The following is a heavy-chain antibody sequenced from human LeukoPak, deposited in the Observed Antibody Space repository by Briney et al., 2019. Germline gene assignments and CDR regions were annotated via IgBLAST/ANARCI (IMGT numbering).Heavy chain of an antibody. D-gene: IGHD3-22*01. CDR3: ARVYYYDSSGYYSTGRPLYFDY. CDR2: INHSGST. CDR1: GGSFSGYY. J-gene: IGHJ4*02. V-gene: IGHV4-34*01. Sequence: SETLSLTCAVYGGSFSGYYWSWIRQPPGKGLEWIGEINHSGSTNYNPSLKSRVTISVDTSKNQFSLKLSSVTAADTAVYYCARVYYYDSSGYYSTGRPLYFDYWGQGTLVTVSS.